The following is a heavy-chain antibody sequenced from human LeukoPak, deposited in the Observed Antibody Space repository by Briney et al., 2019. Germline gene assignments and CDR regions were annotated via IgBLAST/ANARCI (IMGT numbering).Heavy chain of an antibody. D-gene: IGHD3-22*01. V-gene: IGHV3-53*01. Sequence: GGSLRLSCAASGFTVSSNYMSWVRQAPGKGLEWVSVIYSGGSTYYADSVKGRFTISRDNSKNTLYPQMNSLRAEDTAVYHCARGKPTYYYDSSGYYLDYWGQGTLVTVSS. J-gene: IGHJ4*02. CDR3: ARGKPTYYYDSSGYYLDY. CDR1: GFTVSSNY. CDR2: IYSGGST.